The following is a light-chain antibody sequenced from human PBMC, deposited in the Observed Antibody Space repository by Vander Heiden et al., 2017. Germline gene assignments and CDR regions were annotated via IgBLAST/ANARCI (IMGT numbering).Light chain of an antibody. CDR1: QSISTY. V-gene: IGKV1-39*01. CDR2: AAS. J-gene: IGKJ1*01. Sequence: IQMTQFPSSLSASVGDRVTITCRASQSISTYLNWYQQKPGKAPKLLIYAASSLQSAVPSRFSGSGSGTDFTLTISRLQPEDFATYYCQQSYSTPWTFGQGTKVEIK. CDR3: QQSYSTPWT.